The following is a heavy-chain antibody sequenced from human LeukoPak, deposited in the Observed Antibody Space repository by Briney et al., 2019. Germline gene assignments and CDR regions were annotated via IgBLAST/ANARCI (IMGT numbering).Heavy chain of an antibody. CDR1: GFTFSGYW. CDR3: SKDNKERGYCSGGSCYSMALDG. V-gene: IGHV3-7*01. CDR2: IKQDGSEK. Sequence: AGGSLRLSCVASGFTFSGYWMAWVRRAPGRGLEWVAHIKQDGSEKNYVDSVKGRFTISRDNSNNTLYLQMNSLRAEDTAVYYCSKDNKERGYCSGGSCYSMALDGWGQGSLVTVSS. D-gene: IGHD2-15*01. J-gene: IGHJ4*02.